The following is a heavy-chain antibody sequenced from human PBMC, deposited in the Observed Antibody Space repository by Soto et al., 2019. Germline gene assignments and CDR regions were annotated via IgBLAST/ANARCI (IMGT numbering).Heavy chain of an antibody. D-gene: IGHD3-22*01. CDR1: GYSFTSYW. J-gene: IGHJ3*02. CDR2: IYPGDSDT. CDR3: ARPPYYYDSSGYYPPGAFDI. V-gene: IGHV5-51*01. Sequence: GESLKISCKGSGYSFTSYWIGWVRQMPGKGLEWMGIIYPGDSDTRYSPSFQGQVTISADKSISTAYLQWSSLKASDTAMYYCARPPYYYDSSGYYPPGAFDIWGQGTMVTVSS.